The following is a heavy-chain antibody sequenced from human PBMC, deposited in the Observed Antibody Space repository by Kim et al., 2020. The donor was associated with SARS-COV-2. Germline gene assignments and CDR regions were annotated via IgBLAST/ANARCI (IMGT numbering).Heavy chain of an antibody. D-gene: IGHD3-22*01. CDR1: GFTFSNYG. Sequence: GGSLRLSCVASGFTFSNYGMHWVRQAPGKGLEWVGIVSYEGRNTFYAGSVEGRFSISRDNSKNTLYLQMNGLRSEDTALYYCVKEAAFTTIVVDYYFDFWGQGTLVTVSS. CDR2: VSYEGRNT. V-gene: IGHV3-30*18. J-gene: IGHJ4*02. CDR3: VKEAAFTTIVVDYYFDF.